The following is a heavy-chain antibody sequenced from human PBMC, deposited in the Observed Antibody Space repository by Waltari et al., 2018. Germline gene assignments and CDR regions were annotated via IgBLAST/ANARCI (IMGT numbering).Heavy chain of an antibody. CDR2: INPNSGGT. CDR1: GYTFTGYY. J-gene: IGHJ4*02. V-gene: IGHV1-2*02. Sequence: HVQVVQSGAEVKRPGASLKVSSKASGYTFTGYYMHWVRQAPGQGLEWMGWINPNSGGTNYAQKFQGRVTMTRDTSISTAYMELSRLRSDDTAVYYCARGITGTTGDYFDYWGQGTLVTVSS. CDR3: ARGITGTTGDYFDY. D-gene: IGHD1-7*01.